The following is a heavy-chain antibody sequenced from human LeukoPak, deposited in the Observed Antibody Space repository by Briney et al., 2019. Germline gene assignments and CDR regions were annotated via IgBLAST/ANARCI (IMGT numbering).Heavy chain of an antibody. V-gene: IGHV3-66*01. D-gene: IGHD2-2*01. CDR3: AKDPYCSSTSCYSYYYYGMDV. Sequence: PGGSLRLSCAASGFTVSSNYMSWVRQAPGKGLEWVSVIYSGGSTYYADSVKGRFTISRDNSKNTLYLQMNSLRAEDTAVYYCAKDPYCSSTSCYSYYYYGMDVWGQGTTVTVSS. CDR1: GFTVSSNY. J-gene: IGHJ6*02. CDR2: IYSGGST.